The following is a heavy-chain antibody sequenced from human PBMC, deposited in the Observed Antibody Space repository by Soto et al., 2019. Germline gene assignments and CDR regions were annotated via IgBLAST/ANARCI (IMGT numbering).Heavy chain of an antibody. CDR1: GYTFTGYY. D-gene: IGHD3-10*01. J-gene: IGHJ4*02. Sequence: ASVKVSCKASGYTFTGYYMHWVRQAPGQGLEWMGWINPNRGGTNYAQKVQGWVTMTRDTSISTAYMELSRVRSDDTAVYYCAREDTYYASESYYLPLDYWGQGTLVTVSS. V-gene: IGHV1-2*04. CDR2: INPNRGGT. CDR3: AREDTYYASESYYLPLDY.